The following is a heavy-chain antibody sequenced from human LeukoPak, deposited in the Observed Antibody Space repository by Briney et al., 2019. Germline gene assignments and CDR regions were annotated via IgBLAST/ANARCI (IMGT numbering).Heavy chain of an antibody. CDR3: ARYCSSTSCHLAGFDP. J-gene: IGHJ5*02. D-gene: IGHD2-2*01. CDR2: IYYSGRT. Sequence: SETLSLTCTVSGGSISSYYWSWVRQPPGRGVEWVGYIYYSGRTNYNPSLKSRVTISVDTSKKQFSLKLSSVTAADTAGYYCARYCSSTSCHLAGFDPWGQGTLVTVSS. CDR1: GGSISSYY. V-gene: IGHV4-59*08.